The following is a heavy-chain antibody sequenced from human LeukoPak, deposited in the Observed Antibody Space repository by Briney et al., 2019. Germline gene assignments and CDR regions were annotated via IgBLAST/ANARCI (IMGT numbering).Heavy chain of an antibody. Sequence: GRSLRLSCAASGFTFSSYGMHWVRQAPGKGLEWVAVISYDGSNKYYADSVKGRFTISRDNSKNTLCLQMNSLRAEDTAVYYCAKESAGSGYSGYDYFEYFQHWGQGTLVTVSS. CDR3: AKESAGSGYSGYDYFEYFQH. CDR2: ISYDGSNK. V-gene: IGHV3-30*18. J-gene: IGHJ1*01. D-gene: IGHD5-12*01. CDR1: GFTFSSYG.